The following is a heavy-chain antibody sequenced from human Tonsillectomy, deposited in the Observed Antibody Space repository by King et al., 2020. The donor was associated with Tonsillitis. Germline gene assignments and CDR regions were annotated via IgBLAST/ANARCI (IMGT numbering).Heavy chain of an antibody. CDR1: GFTFSSYW. CDR2: INSDGSGT. CDR3: ARDCSTTSCYALDAFDI. Sequence: VQLVESGGGLVQPGGSLRLSCAASGFTFSSYWMHWVRQAPGKGLVWVSRINSDGSGTTYADSVKGRFTISRDNAKNTLYLQMNSLRAEDTAVYYCARDCSTTSCYALDAFDIWGQGTMVTVSS. J-gene: IGHJ3*02. D-gene: IGHD2-2*01. V-gene: IGHV3-74*03.